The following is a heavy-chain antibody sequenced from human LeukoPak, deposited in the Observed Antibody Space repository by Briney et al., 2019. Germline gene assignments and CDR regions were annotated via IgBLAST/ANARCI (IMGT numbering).Heavy chain of an antibody. D-gene: IGHD3-22*01. CDR3: AKWTKWLLVPGPFDY. CDR2: ISGSGGST. J-gene: IGHJ4*02. Sequence: GGSLRLSCAASGFTFSSYAMSWVRQAPGKGLEWVSAISGSGGSTYYADSVKGRFTISRDNSKNTLYLQMNSLRAEDTAVYYCAKWTKWLLVPGPFDYWGQGTLVTVSS. CDR1: GFTFSSYA. V-gene: IGHV3-23*01.